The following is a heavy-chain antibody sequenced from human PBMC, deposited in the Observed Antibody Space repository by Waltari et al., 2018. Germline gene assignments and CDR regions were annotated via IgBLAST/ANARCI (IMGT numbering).Heavy chain of an antibody. J-gene: IGHJ4*02. Sequence: EVQLVESGGGLVQPGGSLSLSCVSSVLTFSRHWISWLRQAPGKGLEWVANINEDESETFYADSVKGRFTISRDNAKNSLYLQMNSLRVEDTAYYYCARDMGIYTNYAAYWGQGTLVTVSS. CDR2: INEDESET. V-gene: IGHV3-7*01. D-gene: IGHD4-4*01. CDR1: VLTFSRHW. CDR3: ARDMGIYTNYAAY.